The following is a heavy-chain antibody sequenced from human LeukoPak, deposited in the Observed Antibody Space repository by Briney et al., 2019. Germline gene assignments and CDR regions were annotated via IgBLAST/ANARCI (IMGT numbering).Heavy chain of an antibody. CDR1: GYTFTSYA. D-gene: IGHD3-22*01. Sequence: ASVKVSCKASGYTFTSYAMNWVRQAPRQGLEWMGWINTNTGNPTYAQGFTGRFVFSLDTSVSTAYLQISSLKAEDTAVYYCARAWMGTKFRYYYDSSGYYGIDYWGQGTLVTVSS. CDR3: ARAWMGTKFRYYYDSSGYYGIDY. V-gene: IGHV7-4-1*02. J-gene: IGHJ4*02. CDR2: INTNTGNP.